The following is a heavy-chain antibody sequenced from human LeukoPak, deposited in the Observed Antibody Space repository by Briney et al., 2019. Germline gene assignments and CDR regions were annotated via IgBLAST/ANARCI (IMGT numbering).Heavy chain of an antibody. CDR3: ARGRGGYSSSWPSLFDY. Sequence: SETLSLTCAVYGGSFSGYYWSWIRQPPGKGLEWIGEINHSGSTNYNPSLKSRVTISVDTSKNQFSLKLSSVTAADTAVYYCARGRGGYSSSWPSLFDYWGQGTLVTVSS. V-gene: IGHV4-34*01. CDR1: GGSFSGYY. J-gene: IGHJ4*02. D-gene: IGHD6-13*01. CDR2: INHSGST.